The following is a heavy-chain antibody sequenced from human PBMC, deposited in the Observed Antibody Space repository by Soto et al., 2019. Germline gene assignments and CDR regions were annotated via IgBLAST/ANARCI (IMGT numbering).Heavy chain of an antibody. CDR3: AKDQSLTTSLVGY. D-gene: IGHD4-4*01. Sequence: QVQLVESGGGVVQPGRSLRLSCAASGFTFSSYGMHWVRQAPGKGLEWVAVISYDGSNKYYADSVKGRFTISRDNSKNTLYLQMNSLRAEDTAVYYCAKDQSLTTSLVGYWGQGTLVTVSS. CDR2: ISYDGSNK. V-gene: IGHV3-30*18. J-gene: IGHJ4*02. CDR1: GFTFSSYG.